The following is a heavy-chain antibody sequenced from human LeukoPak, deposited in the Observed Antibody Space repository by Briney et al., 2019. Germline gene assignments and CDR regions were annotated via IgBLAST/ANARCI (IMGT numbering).Heavy chain of an antibody. D-gene: IGHD2-15*01. CDR3: ARGWGDIVVVVAATPSEYYFDY. CDR2: IYYSGST. CDR1: GGSISSSSYY. J-gene: IGHJ4*02. Sequence: PSETLSLTCTVSGGSISSSSYYWGWLRQPPGKGLEWLGSIYYSGSTYYNPSLKSRVTISVDTSKNQFSLKLSSVTAADTAVYYCARGWGDIVVVVAATPSEYYFDYWGQGTLVTVSS. V-gene: IGHV4-39*01.